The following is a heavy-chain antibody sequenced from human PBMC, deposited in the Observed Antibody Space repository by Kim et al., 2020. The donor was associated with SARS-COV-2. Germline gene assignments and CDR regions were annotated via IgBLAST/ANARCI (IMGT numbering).Heavy chain of an antibody. J-gene: IGHJ6*03. D-gene: IGHD2-2*01. V-gene: IGHV1-18*01. CDR2: ISGYNGKT. CDR3: ARGPIIDIVIIPASKNSYYMDV. CDR1: GYRISSNA. Sequence: ASVKVSCKASGYRISSNAVTWVRQAPGRGPEWMGWISGYNGKTKYAQNFQGRVTMTTDRSTSTAYMELKNLRADDTAVYYCARGPIIDIVIIPASKNSYYMDVWGKGTTVTVSS.